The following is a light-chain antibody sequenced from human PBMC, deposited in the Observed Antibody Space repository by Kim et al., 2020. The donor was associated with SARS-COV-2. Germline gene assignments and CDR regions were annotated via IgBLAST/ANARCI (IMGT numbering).Light chain of an antibody. CDR3: SSYTSSHNLM. CDR2: DVS. J-gene: IGLJ3*02. V-gene: IGLV2-14*04. Sequence: GQSITVSCTGTGRDVGGYEYVSWYQQHPGKAPTVMIHDVSYPPSGVSNRFSGSKSGKTASLTISGLQPEDEADYYCSSYTSSHNLMFGGGTQLTVL. CDR1: GRDVGGYEY.